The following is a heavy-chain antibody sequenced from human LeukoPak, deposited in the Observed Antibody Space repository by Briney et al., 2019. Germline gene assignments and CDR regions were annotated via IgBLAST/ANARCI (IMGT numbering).Heavy chain of an antibody. J-gene: IGHJ6*03. Sequence: GGSLRLFCAASGFTFSSYAMSWVRQAPGKGLEWVSAISGSGGSTYYADSVKGRFTISRDNSKNTLYLQMNSLRAEDTAVYYCAKRVATVTALGYYYYMDVWGKGTTVTVSS. V-gene: IGHV3-23*01. CDR1: GFTFSSYA. CDR2: ISGSGGST. D-gene: IGHD4-17*01. CDR3: AKRVATVTALGYYYYMDV.